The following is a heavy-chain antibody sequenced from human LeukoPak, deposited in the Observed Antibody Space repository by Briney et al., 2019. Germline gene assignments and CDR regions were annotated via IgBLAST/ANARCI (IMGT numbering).Heavy chain of an antibody. CDR1: GFTFSSYG. J-gene: IGHJ6*02. D-gene: IGHD3-22*01. V-gene: IGHV3-33*01. Sequence: PGRSLRLSCAASGFTFSSYGMHWVRQAPGKGLEWVAVIWYDGSNKYYADSVKGRFTISRDNSKNTLYLQMNSLRAEDTAVYYCAGDHCDSSGYYCGDYYYGMDVWGQGTTVTVSS. CDR3: AGDHCDSSGYYCGDYYYGMDV. CDR2: IWYDGSNK.